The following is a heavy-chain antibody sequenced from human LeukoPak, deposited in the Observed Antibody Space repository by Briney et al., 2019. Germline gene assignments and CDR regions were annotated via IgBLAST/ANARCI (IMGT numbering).Heavy chain of an antibody. V-gene: IGHV3-48*03. CDR3: ARQSGYYHIDY. CDR2: ISSGGRSI. CDR1: GITFSDYE. J-gene: IGHJ4*02. Sequence: AGGSLRLSCAASGITFSDYEMSWVRQAPGKGLEWLSYISSGGRSIYYADSVKGRFTIFRDNAKNSLFLQMNSLRAEDTAVYYCARQSGYYHIDYWGQGTLVTVSS. D-gene: IGHD1-26*01.